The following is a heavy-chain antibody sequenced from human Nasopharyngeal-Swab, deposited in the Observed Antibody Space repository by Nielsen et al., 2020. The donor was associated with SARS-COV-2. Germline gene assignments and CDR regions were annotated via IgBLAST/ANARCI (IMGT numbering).Heavy chain of an antibody. Sequence: ASVKVSCKASGYTFTSYYMHWVRQAPGQGLEWMGIINTSGGSTSYAQKFQGRVTMTRDTSTSTVYMELSSLRSEDTAVYYCARSYPSNYYDSSGHDYWGQGTLVTVSS. D-gene: IGHD3-22*01. J-gene: IGHJ4*02. V-gene: IGHV1-46*01. CDR1: GYTFTSYY. CDR3: ARSYPSNYYDSSGHDY. CDR2: INTSGGST.